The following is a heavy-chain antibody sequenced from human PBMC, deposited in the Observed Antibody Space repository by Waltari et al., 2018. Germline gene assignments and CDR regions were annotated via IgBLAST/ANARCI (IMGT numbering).Heavy chain of an antibody. CDR1: GFHFDDYA. CDR3: AKGGTYWYFDL. V-gene: IGHV3-43D*04. CDR2: ISWDGGST. J-gene: IGHJ2*01. Sequence: EVQLVESGGVVVQPGGSLRLSCAASGFHFDDYAMHWVRQAPGKGLEWVSLISWDGGSTYYADSVKGRFTISRDNSKNSLYLQMNSLRAEDTALYYCAKGGTYWYFDLWGRGTLVTASS.